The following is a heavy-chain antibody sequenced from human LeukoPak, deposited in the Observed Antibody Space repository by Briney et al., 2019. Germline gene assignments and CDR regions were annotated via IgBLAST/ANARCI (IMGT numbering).Heavy chain of an antibody. Sequence: SQTLSLTCTVSGGSISSGGYYWSWIRQPPGKGLEWIGHIFHSGNTYYNPSLKSRLTISVDMSKNQFSLKLSSVTAADTAVYYCARGRSSDFWIDYWGQGTLVTVSS. CDR1: GGSISSGGYY. J-gene: IGHJ4*02. D-gene: IGHD3-3*01. CDR2: IFHSGNT. CDR3: ARGRSSDFWIDY. V-gene: IGHV4-30-2*01.